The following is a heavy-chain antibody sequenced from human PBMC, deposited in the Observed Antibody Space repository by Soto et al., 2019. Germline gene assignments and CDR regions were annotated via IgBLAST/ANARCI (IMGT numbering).Heavy chain of an antibody. Sequence: QVHLLLQSGAELKKPGASVKVSCNASGCTPSNSAISWVRQAPGQGIEWMGDIIPVIGLVKYAKNFQGRVPLTAYEATQRASTEPRSRRPAHTAVYNCAGGCIVGVGSRGYYGTDVWGQGPPVTVAS. CDR3: AGGCIVGVGSRGYYGTDV. CDR2: IIPVIGLV. V-gene: IGHV1-69*01. J-gene: IGHJ6*02. CDR1: GCTPSNSA. D-gene: IGHD3-22*01.